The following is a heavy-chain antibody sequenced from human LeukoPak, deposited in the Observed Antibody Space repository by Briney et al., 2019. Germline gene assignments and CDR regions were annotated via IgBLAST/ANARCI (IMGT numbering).Heavy chain of an antibody. J-gene: IGHJ4*02. CDR3: ARVHRYTYGATPLFDY. CDR1: GGSLSSGDYC. Sequence: SETLSLTCTVSGGSLSSGDYCWRWIRQPPGKGLEWIGYIYYSGSTYYNPSLKSRVTLSVDTSKNQFSLKLSSVTAADTAVYYCARVHRYTYGATPLFDYWGQGTLVTVSA. V-gene: IGHV4-30-4*01. D-gene: IGHD5-18*01. CDR2: IYYSGST.